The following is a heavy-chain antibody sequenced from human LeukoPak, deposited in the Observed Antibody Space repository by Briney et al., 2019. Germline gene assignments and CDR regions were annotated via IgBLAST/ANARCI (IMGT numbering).Heavy chain of an antibody. Sequence: SETLSLTCGVYGGSFSGYYWSWIRQPPGKGLEWIGEINHSGSTNYNPSLKSRVTISVDTSKNQFSLKLSSVTAADTAVYYCARDIMVRGVIKRSGMDVWGKGTTVTVSS. J-gene: IGHJ6*04. CDR2: INHSGST. V-gene: IGHV4-34*01. D-gene: IGHD3-10*01. CDR3: ARDIMVRGVIKRSGMDV. CDR1: GGSFSGYY.